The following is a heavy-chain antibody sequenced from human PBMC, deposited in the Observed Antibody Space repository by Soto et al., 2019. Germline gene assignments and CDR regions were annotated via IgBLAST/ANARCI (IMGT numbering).Heavy chain of an antibody. CDR1: GGTFSSYT. CDR2: IIPILGIA. J-gene: IGHJ4*02. CDR3: ARAHSSSSGDYFDY. Sequence: QVQLVQSGAEVKKPGSSVKVSCKASGGTFSSYTISWVRRAPGQGLEWMGRIIPILGIANYAQKFQGRVTITADKSTSTAYMELSSLRSEDTAVYYCARAHSSSSGDYFDYWGQGTLVTVSS. D-gene: IGHD6-6*01. V-gene: IGHV1-69*02.